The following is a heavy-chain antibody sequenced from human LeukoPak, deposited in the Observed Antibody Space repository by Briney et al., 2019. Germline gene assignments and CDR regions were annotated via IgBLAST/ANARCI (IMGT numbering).Heavy chain of an antibody. CDR2: IYWDDDK. J-gene: IGHJ3*02. CDR3: ARPFYYGSGYYASAFDI. CDR1: GFSLITSGVG. Sequence: SGPTLVNPTQTLTLTCSFSGFSLITSGVGVGCIRQPPGKALEWLAVIYWDDDKRYSPSLKSRLTITKDTSKNQVVLTMTSVGPVDTATYYCARPFYYGSGYYASAFDIWGQGTLVTVSS. D-gene: IGHD3-10*01. V-gene: IGHV2-5*02.